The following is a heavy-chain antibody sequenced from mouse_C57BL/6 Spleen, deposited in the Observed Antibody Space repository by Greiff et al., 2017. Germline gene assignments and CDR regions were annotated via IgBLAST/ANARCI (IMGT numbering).Heavy chain of an antibody. V-gene: IGHV1-82*01. CDR1: GYAFSSSW. D-gene: IGHD1-3*01. CDR3: ELGSGWFAY. Sequence: QVQLQQSGPELVKPGASVKISCKASGYAFSSSWMNWVKQRPGKGLEWIGRIYPGDGDTNYNGKFKGKATLTADKSSSTAYMQLSSLTSEDSAVYFCELGSGWFAYWGQGTLVTVSA. CDR2: IYPGDGDT. J-gene: IGHJ3*01.